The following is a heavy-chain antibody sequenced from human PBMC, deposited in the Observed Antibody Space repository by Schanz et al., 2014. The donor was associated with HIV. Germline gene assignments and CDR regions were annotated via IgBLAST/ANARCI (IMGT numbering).Heavy chain of an antibody. D-gene: IGHD6-6*01. Sequence: EVLLVESGGGLVRPGGSLRLSCAASGFTFVDYGMHWVRQLPGKGLEWVAGIGWNSVSIGYADSVKGRFTISRDNAKNSLYMQMNSLRGDDTALYYCAKAYSTSRPYSMDIWGQGTTVTVSS. CDR1: GFTFVDYG. CDR2: IGWNSVSI. CDR3: AKAYSTSRPYSMDI. V-gene: IGHV3-9*01. J-gene: IGHJ6*02.